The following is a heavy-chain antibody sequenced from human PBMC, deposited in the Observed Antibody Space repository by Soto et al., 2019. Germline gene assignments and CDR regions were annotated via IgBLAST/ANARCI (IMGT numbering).Heavy chain of an antibody. CDR3: ASLIAAARYWYFDY. CDR1: GGSISSSNW. V-gene: IGHV4-4*02. CDR2: IYHSGST. J-gene: IGHJ4*02. D-gene: IGHD6-13*01. Sequence: SETLSLTCAVSGGSISSSNWWSWVRQPPGKGLEWIGEIYHSGSTNYNPSLKGRVTISVDKSKNQFSLKLSSVTAADTAVYYCASLIAAARYWYFDYWGQGTLVTVSS.